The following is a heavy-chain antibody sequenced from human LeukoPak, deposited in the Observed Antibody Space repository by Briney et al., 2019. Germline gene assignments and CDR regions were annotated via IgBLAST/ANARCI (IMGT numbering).Heavy chain of an antibody. D-gene: IGHD3-3*01. J-gene: IGHJ5*02. V-gene: IGHV3-43*01. Sequence: GGSLTLSCTASGGTFDDYTMHWIRQAPGKGLEWVSLIICDGGSTYYADSTKGRFTISRDNSKNSMCLQMTRRRSEDTALYYCVTGQDFWSGYFAAWGEGSLVSVSS. CDR1: GGTFDDYT. CDR2: IICDGGST. CDR3: VTGQDFWSGYFAA.